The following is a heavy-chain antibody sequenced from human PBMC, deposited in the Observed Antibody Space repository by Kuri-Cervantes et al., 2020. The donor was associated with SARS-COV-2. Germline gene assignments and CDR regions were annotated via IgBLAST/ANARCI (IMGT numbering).Heavy chain of an antibody. J-gene: IGHJ3*02. D-gene: IGHD1-7*01. CDR3: AKGGYNWNYDAFDI. CDR2: ISWNSGSI. Sequence: GGSLRLSCAASGFTFDDYAMHWVRQAPGKGLEWVSGISWNSGSIGYADSVKGRFTISRGNAKNSLYLQMNSLRAEDMALYYCAKGGYNWNYDAFDIWGQGTMVTVSS. CDR1: GFTFDDYA. V-gene: IGHV3-9*03.